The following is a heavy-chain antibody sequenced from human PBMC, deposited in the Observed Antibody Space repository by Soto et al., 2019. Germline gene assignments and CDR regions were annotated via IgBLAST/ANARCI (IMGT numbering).Heavy chain of an antibody. V-gene: IGHV3-23*01. Sequence: EVQLLESGGGLVQPGGSLRLSCAASGFTFSSYAMSWVRQAPGKGLEWVSAISGSGGSTYYADSVKGRFTISRDNSKNTLYLQMNSLRAEDTAVYYCAKDWSGSDYDDVTGAFDIWGQGTMVTVSS. CDR2: ISGSGGST. CDR3: AKDWSGSDYDDVTGAFDI. J-gene: IGHJ3*02. CDR1: GFTFSSYA. D-gene: IGHD3-10*01.